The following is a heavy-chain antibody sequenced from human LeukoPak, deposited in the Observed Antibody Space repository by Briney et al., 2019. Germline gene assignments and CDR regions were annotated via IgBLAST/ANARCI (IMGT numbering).Heavy chain of an antibody. V-gene: IGHV4-34*01. Sequence: PSETLSLTCAAYGGSFSGYYWSWIRQPPGKGLEWIGEINHSGSTNYNPSLKSRVTISVDTSKNQFSLKLSSVTAADTAVYYCARGEGMAQWEDYYYGMDVWGQGTTVTVSS. CDR3: ARGEGMAQWEDYYYGMDV. CDR1: GGSFSGYY. J-gene: IGHJ6*02. CDR2: INHSGST. D-gene: IGHD1-26*01.